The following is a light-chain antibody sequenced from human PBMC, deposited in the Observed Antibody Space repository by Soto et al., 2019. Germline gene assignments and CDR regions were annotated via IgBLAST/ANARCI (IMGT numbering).Light chain of an antibody. V-gene: IGKV3-20*01. Sequence: ETVLTQSPGTLSLSPVEGATLSCRATQAVYSSLLAWYQQKPGQAPRLLIYGASSGSTGIPDRFSGSGSGTDFPLSISRLEVEDFAVYHCQQYGNAPITFGQGTRLEIK. J-gene: IGKJ5*01. CDR2: GAS. CDR1: QAVYSSL. CDR3: QQYGNAPIT.